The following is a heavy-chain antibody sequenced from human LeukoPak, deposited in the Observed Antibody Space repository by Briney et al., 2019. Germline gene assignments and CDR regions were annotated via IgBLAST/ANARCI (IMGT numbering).Heavy chain of an antibody. V-gene: IGHV1-2*02. D-gene: IGHD3-3*01. Sequence: ASVKVSCKASGYTFTGYYMHWARQAPGQGPEWMGWINPNSGGTNYAQKFQGRVTMTRDTSISTAYMELSRLRSDDTAVYYCARSYYDFWSGYQYPLGYWGQGTLVTVSS. CDR1: GYTFTGYY. J-gene: IGHJ4*02. CDR2: INPNSGGT. CDR3: ARSYYDFWSGYQYPLGY.